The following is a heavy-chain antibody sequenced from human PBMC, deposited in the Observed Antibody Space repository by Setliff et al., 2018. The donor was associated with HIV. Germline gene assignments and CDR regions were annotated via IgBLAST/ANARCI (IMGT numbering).Heavy chain of an antibody. CDR1: GYSFTNYA. CDR3: ASYDSSGPH. Sequence: EASVKVSCKASGYSFTNYAMHWVRQAPGQRLEWMGWINTGNGNTKYSQKFQGRVTFTGDTSASTAYMEVSSLRSEDTAVYYCASYDSSGPHWGQGTLVTVSS. CDR2: INTGNGNT. D-gene: IGHD3-22*01. J-gene: IGHJ4*02. V-gene: IGHV1-3*04.